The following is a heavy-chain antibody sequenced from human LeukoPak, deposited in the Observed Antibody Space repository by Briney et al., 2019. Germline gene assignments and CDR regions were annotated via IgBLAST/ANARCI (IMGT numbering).Heavy chain of an antibody. CDR3: ARDPHYYYYYMDV. Sequence: SETLSLTCTVSGGSISSSNYYWAWIRQPPGKGLEWIANIFYTGSTYYNPSLKSRVTISVDTSKNQFSLKLSSVTAADTAVYYCARDPHYYYYYMDVWGKGTTVTVSS. V-gene: IGHV4-39*07. CDR1: GGSISSSNYY. CDR2: IFYTGST. J-gene: IGHJ6*03.